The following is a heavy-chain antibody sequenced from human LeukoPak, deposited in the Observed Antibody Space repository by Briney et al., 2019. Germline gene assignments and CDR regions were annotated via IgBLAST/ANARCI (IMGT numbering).Heavy chain of an antibody. D-gene: IGHD2-8*02. V-gene: IGHV3-23*01. CDR3: ATYRQVLLPFES. CDR1: GFTFSDYE. CDR2: ISGSGGST. Sequence: PGGSLRLSCAASGFTFSDYEMNWVRQAPGKGLEWVSVISGSGGSTYYADSVKGRFTISRDNSKSTLSLQMNSLRAEDTAIYYCATYRQVLLPFESWGQGTLVTVSS. J-gene: IGHJ4*02.